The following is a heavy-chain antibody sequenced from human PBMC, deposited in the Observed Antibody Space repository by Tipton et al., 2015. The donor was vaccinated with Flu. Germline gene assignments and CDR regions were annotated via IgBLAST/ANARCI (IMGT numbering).Heavy chain of an antibody. J-gene: IGHJ5*02. Sequence: TLPLTCTVSGGSISPYSWTWIRQPPGKGLEWIGYISYIGSTYYNPSLKSRVTISLDTSKNQVSLKVTSVTAADTAVYYCARNHGTFDPWGQGTLVTVSS. V-gene: IGHV4-59*08. CDR1: GGSISPYS. CDR3: ARNHGTFDP. CDR2: ISYIGST. D-gene: IGHD1-14*01.